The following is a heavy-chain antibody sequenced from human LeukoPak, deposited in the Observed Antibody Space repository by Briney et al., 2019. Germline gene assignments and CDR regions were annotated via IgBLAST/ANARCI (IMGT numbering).Heavy chain of an antibody. CDR3: ASPYSGYDYNFAH. D-gene: IGHD5-12*01. Sequence: GGSLRLSCSASGFTFSSYAMHWDRQAPGKGLEYVSSISSNGGSTYYADSVKGRFTISRDNSKNTLFLQMSSLRTEDTAVYYCASPYSGYDYNFAHWGQGTLVTVPS. CDR2: ISSNGGST. CDR1: GFTFSSYA. J-gene: IGHJ1*01. V-gene: IGHV3-64D*06.